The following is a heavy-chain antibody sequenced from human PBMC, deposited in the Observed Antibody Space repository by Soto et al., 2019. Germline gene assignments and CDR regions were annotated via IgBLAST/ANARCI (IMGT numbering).Heavy chain of an antibody. D-gene: IGHD3-16*01. CDR1: GFAFSDFQ. Sequence: GGSLRLSCAASGFAFSDFQFNWVRQAPGGGLEWLSSITGTSAFTEYAESIEGRFTISRDNPNKLLFLHMDNLRPEDTAVYYCARDNLAFQGAFDLWGQGTLVTVSS. J-gene: IGHJ4*02. CDR3: ARDNLAFQGAFDL. V-gene: IGHV3-21*01. CDR2: ITGTSAFT.